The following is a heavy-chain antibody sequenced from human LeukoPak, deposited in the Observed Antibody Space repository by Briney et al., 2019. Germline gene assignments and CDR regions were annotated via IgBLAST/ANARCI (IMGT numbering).Heavy chain of an antibody. CDR1: GFTFSSYG. Sequence: HPGRSLRLSCAASGFTFSSYGMHWVRQAPGKGLEWVAVISYDGSNKYYADSVKGRFTISRDNSKNTLYLQMNSLRAEDTAVYYCAKDPSVGDSPNYYYGMDVWGQGTTVTVSS. D-gene: IGHD2-15*01. CDR2: ISYDGSNK. CDR3: AKDPSVGDSPNYYYGMDV. J-gene: IGHJ6*02. V-gene: IGHV3-30*18.